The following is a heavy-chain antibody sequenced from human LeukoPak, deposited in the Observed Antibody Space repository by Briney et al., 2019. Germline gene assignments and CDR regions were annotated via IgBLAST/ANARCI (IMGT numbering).Heavy chain of an antibody. J-gene: IGHJ3*02. CDR2: ISSSSSYI. V-gene: IGHV3-21*04. D-gene: IGHD5-24*01. CDR3: ASTLDGYKMTSDAFDI. CDR1: GFTFSNYS. Sequence: GGSLRLSCAASGFTFSNYSMNWVRQAPGKGLEWVSSISSSSSYIYYADSVKGRFTISRDNAKNTLYLQMNSLRAEDTAVYYCASTLDGYKMTSDAFDIWGQGTMVTVSS.